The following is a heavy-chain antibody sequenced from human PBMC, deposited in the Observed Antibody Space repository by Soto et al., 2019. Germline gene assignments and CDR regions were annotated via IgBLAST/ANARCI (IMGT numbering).Heavy chain of an antibody. J-gene: IGHJ4*02. CDR2: INPNKDGT. CDR1: GYTFSGYY. V-gene: IGHV1-2*02. CDR3: ARDLASGWLYLDF. D-gene: IGHD6-19*01. Sequence: ASVKVSCKASGYTFSGYYIHWVRQAPGQGLEWMGWINPNKDGTKYAQKFQGRVTMTRHTSLTTAYMELSSLTSDDTAVYSCARDLASGWLYLDFWGQGTLVTVSS.